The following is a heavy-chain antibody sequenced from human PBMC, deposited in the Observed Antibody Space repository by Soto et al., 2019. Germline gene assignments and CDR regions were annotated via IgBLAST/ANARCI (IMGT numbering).Heavy chain of an antibody. CDR3: ARDLWGYCGADCYPLDV. V-gene: IGHV4-59*01. CDR2: MYNTGST. J-gene: IGHJ6*02. D-gene: IGHD2-21*02. Sequence: QVRLQESGPGLVKPSETLSLTCTVSGGSISSYHWSWIRQPPGKGLEWIGYMYNTGSTIYNPSLKSRVTISVDTSKNQFSLKLNSVTAADTAVYYCARDLWGYCGADCYPLDVWGQGTTVTVSS. CDR1: GGSISSYH.